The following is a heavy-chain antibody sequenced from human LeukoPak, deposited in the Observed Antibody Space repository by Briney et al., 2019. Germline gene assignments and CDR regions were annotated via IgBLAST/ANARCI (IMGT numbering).Heavy chain of an antibody. D-gene: IGHD6-13*01. CDR1: GFTFTSSA. J-gene: IGHJ4*02. CDR3: AAVFVAAADQTGDY. Sequence: SVKVSCKASGFTFTSSAMQWVRQARGQRLEWIGWIVVGSGNTNYAQKFQERVTITRDMSTSTAYMELSSLRSEDTAVYYCAAVFVAAADQTGDYWGQGTLVTVSS. CDR2: IVVGSGNT. V-gene: IGHV1-58*02.